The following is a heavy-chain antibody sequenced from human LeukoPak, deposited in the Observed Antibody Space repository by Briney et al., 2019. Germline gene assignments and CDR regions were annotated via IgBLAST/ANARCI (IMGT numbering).Heavy chain of an antibody. V-gene: IGHV3-48*01. CDR3: ARDRAWNYFDY. CDR2: ISSSSSTI. CDR1: GFTFSSYS. Sequence: GGSLRLSSAASGFTFSSYSMNWVRQAPGKGLEWVSYISSSSSTIYYADSVKGRFTISRDNSKNTLYLQMDSLRAEDTAVYYCARDRAWNYFDYWGQGTLVTVSS. D-gene: IGHD3-3*01. J-gene: IGHJ4*02.